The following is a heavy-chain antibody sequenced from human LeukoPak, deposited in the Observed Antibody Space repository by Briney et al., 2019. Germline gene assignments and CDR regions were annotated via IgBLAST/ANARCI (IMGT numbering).Heavy chain of an antibody. CDR3: AREILAPGKTHDY. V-gene: IGHV3-23*01. J-gene: IGHJ4*02. Sequence: GGSLRLSCAASGFTFSIHAMSWVRQAPGKGLEWVSGISESGSNTYYADSVKGRFTISRDNAKNTLFLQMSSLRAEDTAVYFCAREILAPGKTHDYWGQGTLVTVSS. CDR2: ISESGSNT. CDR1: GFTFSIHA.